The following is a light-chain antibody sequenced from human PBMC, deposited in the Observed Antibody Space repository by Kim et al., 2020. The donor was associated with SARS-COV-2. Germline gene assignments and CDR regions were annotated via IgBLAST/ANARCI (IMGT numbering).Light chain of an antibody. J-gene: IGKJ2*01. CDR2: GAS. CDR3: QQYNNWPLYT. CDR1: RRGCSN. V-gene: IGKV3-15*01. Sequence: VSSGGKATPSCRAGRRGCSNCAWYQQKTGQAPRHLIYGASTRATGIAARFSSSGSGTEFTLTISSLQSEDFAVYYCQQYNNWPLYTFGQGTKLEI.